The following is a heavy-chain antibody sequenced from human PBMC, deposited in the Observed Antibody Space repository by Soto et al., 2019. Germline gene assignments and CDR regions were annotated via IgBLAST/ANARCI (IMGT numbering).Heavy chain of an antibody. CDR2: IIPIFGTA. D-gene: IGHD3-3*01. CDR3: ARVGIWSGYYYWDAFDI. CDR1: GGTFSSYA. V-gene: IGHV1-69*13. J-gene: IGHJ3*02. Sequence: SVKVSCKASGGTFSSYAISWVRQAPGQGLEWMGGIIPIFGTANYAQKFQGRVTITADESTSTAYMELSSLRSEDTAVYYCARVGIWSGYYYWDAFDIWGQGTMGSVS.